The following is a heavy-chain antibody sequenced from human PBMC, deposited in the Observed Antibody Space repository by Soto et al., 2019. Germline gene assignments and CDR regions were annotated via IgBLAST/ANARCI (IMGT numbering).Heavy chain of an antibody. CDR3: AREASVLIPAAQPSRFDS. CDR1: GYSFMKYG. V-gene: IGHV1-18*01. J-gene: IGHJ4*02. CDR2: ISPYSGYT. D-gene: IGHD2-2*01. Sequence: VASVKVSCKGFGYSFMKYGINWVRQAPGQGLEWLGWISPYSGYTYSAQKFHGRLTLTTDTAASTAYMELRILRSADTALYYCAREASVLIPAAQPSRFDSWGQGTLVTVSS.